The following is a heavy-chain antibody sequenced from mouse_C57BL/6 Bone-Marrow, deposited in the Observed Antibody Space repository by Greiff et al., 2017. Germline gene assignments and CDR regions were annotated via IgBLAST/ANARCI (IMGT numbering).Heavy chain of an antibody. V-gene: IGHV14-2*01. CDR3: TRSLIYYGTNY. J-gene: IGHJ2*01. CDR1: GFNIKDYY. D-gene: IGHD1-1*01. CDR2: IAPEDGET. Sequence: EVKLQQSGAELVKPGASVKLSCTASGFNIKDYYIHWVKQRTEQGLEWIGRIAPEDGETKYAPKFQDKATITAETSSNTAYLQLSSLTSEDTAVYYCTRSLIYYGTNYWGQGTTLTVSS.